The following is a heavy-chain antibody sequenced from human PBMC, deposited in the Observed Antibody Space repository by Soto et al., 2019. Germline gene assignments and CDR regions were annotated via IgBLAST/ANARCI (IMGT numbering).Heavy chain of an antibody. D-gene: IGHD6-13*01. CDR3: ARDLAAAAETGIHGWFDP. J-gene: IGHJ5*02. CDR2: INPSGGST. CDR1: GYTFTSYY. V-gene: IGHV1-46*03. Sequence: ASVKVSCKASGYTFTSYYMHWVRQAPGQGLEWMGIINPSGGSTSYAQKFQGRVTMTRDTSTSTVYMELSSLRSEDTAVYYCARDLAAAAETGIHGWFDPWGQGTLVTVSS.